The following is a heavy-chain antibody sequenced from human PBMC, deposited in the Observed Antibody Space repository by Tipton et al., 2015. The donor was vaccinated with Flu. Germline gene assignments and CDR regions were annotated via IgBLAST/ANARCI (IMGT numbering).Heavy chain of an antibody. CDR1: GGSVSSGSYY. Sequence: GLVKPSETLSLTCTVSGGSVSSGSYYWSWIRQPPGKGLEWIGYIYYSGSTNYNPSLKSRVTISVDTSKNQFSLKLSSVTAADTAVYYCARVSTDYYYYYMDVWGKGTTVTVSS. V-gene: IGHV4-61*01. CDR2: IYYSGST. CDR3: ARVSTDYYYYYMDV. J-gene: IGHJ6*03. D-gene: IGHD2/OR15-2a*01.